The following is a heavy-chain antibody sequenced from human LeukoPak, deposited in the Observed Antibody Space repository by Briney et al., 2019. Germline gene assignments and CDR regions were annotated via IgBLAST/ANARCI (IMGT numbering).Heavy chain of an antibody. CDR3: ARDAFYCSSTACPKVDY. V-gene: IGHV4-38-2*02. J-gene: IGHJ4*02. CDR1: GYSISSGYY. Sequence: SETLSLTCTVSGYSISSGYYWGWIRQPPGKGLEWIGSIYHSGNTYYNTSLKSRVTISLDTSKNQFSLKLSSVTAADTAVYYCARDAFYCSSTACPKVDYWGQGALVTVSS. CDR2: IYHSGNT. D-gene: IGHD2-2*01.